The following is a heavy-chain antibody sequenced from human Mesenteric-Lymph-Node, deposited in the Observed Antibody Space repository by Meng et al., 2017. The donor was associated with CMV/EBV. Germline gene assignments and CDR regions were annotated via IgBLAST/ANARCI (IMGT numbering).Heavy chain of an antibody. V-gene: IGHV3-43*01. CDR2: ILWDGVDT. CDR1: GFTFDDYT. J-gene: IGHJ6*02. Sequence: GESLKISCAASGFTFDDYTMHWVRQAPGKGLEWVSLILWDGVDTNYADSVKGRFTISRDNSKNSLYLQMNSLRAEDTAVYYCENYGMQVWGQGTTVTVSS. CDR3: ENYGMQV.